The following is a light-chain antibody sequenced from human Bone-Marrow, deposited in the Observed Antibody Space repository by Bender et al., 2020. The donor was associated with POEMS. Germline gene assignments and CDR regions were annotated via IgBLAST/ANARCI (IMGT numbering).Light chain of an antibody. CDR1: SSDLGASDY. CDR2: DVT. Sequence: QSALTQPPSASGSPGQSVTISCTGTSSDLGASDYVTWYQQHPGKAPKLMIYDVTKRPSGIPDRFSGSSSGPTRYLTISSLQSEDEADYYCQTWGSGTQWLFGGGTKLTVL. V-gene: IGLV2-8*01. CDR3: QTWGSGTQWL. J-gene: IGLJ3*02.